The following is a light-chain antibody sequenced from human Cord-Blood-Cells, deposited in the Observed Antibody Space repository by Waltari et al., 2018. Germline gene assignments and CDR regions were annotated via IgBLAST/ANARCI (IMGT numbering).Light chain of an antibody. J-gene: IGKJ2*01. CDR3: QQYGSLGYT. V-gene: IGKV3-20*01. Sequence: EIVLTQSPGTLSMSPGERATLSCRASQSVCSSYLAWYQQRPGQAPRLLISGAYSRATGIPDSLSGSGSVTDFTLTISRLESADFTVYYSQQYGSLGYTFGQGTKLEIK. CDR1: QSVCSSY. CDR2: GAY.